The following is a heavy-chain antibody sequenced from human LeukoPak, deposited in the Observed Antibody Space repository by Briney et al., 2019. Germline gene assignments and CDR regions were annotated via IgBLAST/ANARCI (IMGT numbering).Heavy chain of an antibody. D-gene: IGHD4-23*01. CDR3: ARYADYCGSTFDY. Sequence: PSETLSLTCTVSGGSINGNNYYWGWIRQPPGKGLEWIGSIYYSGSTYYNPSLKSRVTISVDTSKNQFSLKLSSVTAADTAMYYCARYADYCGSTFDYWGQGTLVTVSS. CDR1: GGSINGNNYY. CDR2: IYYSGST. J-gene: IGHJ4*02. V-gene: IGHV4-39*01.